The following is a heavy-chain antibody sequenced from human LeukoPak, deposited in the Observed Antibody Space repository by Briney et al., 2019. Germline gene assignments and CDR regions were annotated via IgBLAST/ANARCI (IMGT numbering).Heavy chain of an antibody. J-gene: IGHJ5*02. CDR1: GGSFSGYY. CDR3: ARVHSIAVANEWFDP. D-gene: IGHD6-19*01. CDR2: IYYSGST. V-gene: IGHV4-59*01. Sequence: SETLSLTCAVYGGSFSGYYWSWIRQPPGKGLEWIGYIYYSGSTNYNPSLKSRVTISVDTSKNQFSLKLSSVTAADTAVYYCARVHSIAVANEWFDPWGQGTLVTVSS.